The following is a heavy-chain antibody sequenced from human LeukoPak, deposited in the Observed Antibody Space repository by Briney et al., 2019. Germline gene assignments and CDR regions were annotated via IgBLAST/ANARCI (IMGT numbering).Heavy chain of an antibody. D-gene: IGHD6-13*01. V-gene: IGHV1-18*01. Sequence: GASVKVSCKASGYTLTSYGINWVRQAPGQGLEWMGWISAYNGNTNYAQKVQGRVTMTTDTSTSTAYMELRSLRSDDTDVYYCARGGCRDSSWCPDYWGQGTLVTVSS. CDR3: ARGGCRDSSWCPDY. J-gene: IGHJ4*02. CDR2: ISAYNGNT. CDR1: GYTLTSYG.